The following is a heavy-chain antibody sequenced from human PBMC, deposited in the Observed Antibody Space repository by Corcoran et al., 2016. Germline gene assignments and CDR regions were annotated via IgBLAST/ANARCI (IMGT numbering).Heavy chain of an antibody. CDR1: GYTFTTYG. Sequence: QVQLAQSGAEVKKPGASVKISCKASGYTFTTYGISWVRQAPGQGPEWVGWISTDSGKTNYEQKVQGRVTLTTDTSATTAYMELRSLRFDDTAVYYCARDVEYRFDYWGQGTLVTVSS. J-gene: IGHJ4*02. CDR2: ISTDSGKT. D-gene: IGHD5-18*01. V-gene: IGHV1-18*01. CDR3: ARDVEYRFDY.